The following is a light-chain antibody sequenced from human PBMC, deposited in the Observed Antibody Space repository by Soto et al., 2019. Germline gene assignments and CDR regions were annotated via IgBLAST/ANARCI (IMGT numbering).Light chain of an antibody. CDR1: QSVGSK. CDR2: DAS. CDR3: QQRSNWPPIT. V-gene: IGKV3-11*01. Sequence: EFVMSQSPATLSVYPGERATLSCSASQSVGSKLAWYQQRPGQAPRLLIYDASNRAAGVPVRFSGTGSGTDFTLTISSVEPDDFAVYYCQQRSNWPPITFGQRTRLEI. J-gene: IGKJ5*01.